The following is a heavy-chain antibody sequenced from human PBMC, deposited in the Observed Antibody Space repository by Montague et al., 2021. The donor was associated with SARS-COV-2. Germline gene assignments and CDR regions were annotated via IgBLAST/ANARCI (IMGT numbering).Heavy chain of an antibody. CDR1: GFTFSSYA. D-gene: IGHD3-10*01. V-gene: IGHV3-23*01. CDR2: FTGGSGGST. Sequence: SLRLSCAASGFTFSSYAMSWVRQAPGNGLEWVSTFTGGSGGSTYYANSVKGRFTISRDSSKNTLYLQMNNLRAEDTAVYYCAKDRWGVPGPLDPFDYWGQGTLVTVSS. CDR3: AKDRWGVPGPLDPFDY. J-gene: IGHJ4*02.